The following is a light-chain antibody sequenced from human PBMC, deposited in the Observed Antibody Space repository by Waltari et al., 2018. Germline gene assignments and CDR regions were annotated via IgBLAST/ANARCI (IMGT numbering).Light chain of an antibody. CDR3: SSYTSSSTWV. CDR1: SSDVGGYNY. J-gene: IGLJ3*02. V-gene: IGLV2-14*01. Sequence: QSALTQPASVSGSPGPSITISCTGTSSDVGGYNYVSWYQQHPGKAPQPMIYDVSNRPSGVANRFSGSKSGNTASLTVSGLQAEDEADYYCSSYTSSSTWVFGGGTKLTVL. CDR2: DVS.